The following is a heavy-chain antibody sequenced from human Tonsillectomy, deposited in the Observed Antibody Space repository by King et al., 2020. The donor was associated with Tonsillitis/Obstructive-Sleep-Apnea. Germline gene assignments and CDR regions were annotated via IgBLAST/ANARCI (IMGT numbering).Heavy chain of an antibody. V-gene: IGHV3-23*04. Sequence: VQLVESGGGLVQPGGSLRLSCAASGFTFSSYAMSWVRQAPGKGLEWVSAISGSGGSTYYADSVKGRFTISRDNSKNTLYLQMNSLRAEDTAVYYCAKRGYDFWSGYYTLDYWGPGTLVTVSS. CDR1: GFTFSSYA. CDR3: AKRGYDFWSGYYTLDY. D-gene: IGHD3-3*01. CDR2: ISGSGGST. J-gene: IGHJ4*02.